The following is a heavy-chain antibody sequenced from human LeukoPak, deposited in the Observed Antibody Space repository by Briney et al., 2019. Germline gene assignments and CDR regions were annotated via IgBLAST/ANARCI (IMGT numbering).Heavy chain of an antibody. J-gene: IGHJ4*02. D-gene: IGHD5-12*01. CDR2: IYSSGTT. CDR1: GGSIISYY. V-gene: IGHV4-4*07. CDR3: ARESAYDSSLDY. Sequence: SETLSLTCTVSGGSIISYYWNWIRQPAGKGLEWIGHIYSSGTTNYSPSLKSRVTISVDKSKNHFSLKLSSVTAADTAVYYCARESAYDSSLDYWGQGTLVTVSS.